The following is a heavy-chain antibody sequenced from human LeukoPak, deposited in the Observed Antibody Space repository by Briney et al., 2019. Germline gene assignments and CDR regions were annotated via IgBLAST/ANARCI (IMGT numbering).Heavy chain of an antibody. Sequence: SETLSLTCTVSGGSISSYYWSWIRQPAGKGLEWIGRIYTSGSTNYNPSLKSRVTMSVDTSKNQFSLKLSSVTAADTAVYYCARGGGQYTRGYYTPHLFDYWGQGTLVTVSS. CDR3: ARGGGQYTRGYYTPHLFDY. CDR1: GGSISSYY. D-gene: IGHD3-3*01. V-gene: IGHV4-4*07. CDR2: IYTSGST. J-gene: IGHJ4*02.